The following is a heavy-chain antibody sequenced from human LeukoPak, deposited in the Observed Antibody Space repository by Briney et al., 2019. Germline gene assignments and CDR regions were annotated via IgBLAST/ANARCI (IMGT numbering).Heavy chain of an antibody. CDR3: AKYGNSGWVIDN. J-gene: IGHJ4*02. Sequence: SETLSLTCTVSGGSVGSDYWTWIRRPPGKGLEYIGYIYYTGGTNYNPSLKSRVTISVDTSKNQFSLKLSSVTAADTAVYFCAKYGNSGWVIDNWGQGTLVTVSS. V-gene: IGHV4-59*08. CDR2: IYYTGGT. CDR1: GGSVGSDY. D-gene: IGHD6-19*01.